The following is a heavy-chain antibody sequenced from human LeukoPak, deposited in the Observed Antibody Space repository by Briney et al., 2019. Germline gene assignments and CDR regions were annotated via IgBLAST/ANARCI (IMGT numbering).Heavy chain of an antibody. J-gene: IGHJ4*02. CDR2: IYYSGST. V-gene: IGHV4-59*01. Sequence: SETLSLTCAVSGGSISSYYWSWIRQPPGKGLERIGYIYYSGSTNYNPSLKSRVTISVDTSKNQFSLKLSSVTAADTAVYYCAGSGGLVGSYNWGQGTLVTVSS. D-gene: IGHD2-21*01. CDR1: GGSISSYY. CDR3: AGSGGLVGSYN.